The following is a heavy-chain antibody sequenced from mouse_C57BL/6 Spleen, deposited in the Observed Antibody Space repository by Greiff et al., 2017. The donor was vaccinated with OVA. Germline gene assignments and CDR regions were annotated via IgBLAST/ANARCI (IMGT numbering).Heavy chain of an antibody. CDR3: ARVYGSSFDY. D-gene: IGHD1-1*01. CDR1: GYAFSSYW. CDR2: IYPGDGDT. V-gene: IGHV1-80*01. J-gene: IGHJ2*01. Sequence: VKLMESGAELVKPGASVKISCKASGYAFSSYWMNWVKQRPGKGLEWIGQIYPGDGDTNYNGKFKGKATLTADKSSSTAYMQLSSLTSEDSAVYICARVYGSSFDYWGQGTTLTVSS.